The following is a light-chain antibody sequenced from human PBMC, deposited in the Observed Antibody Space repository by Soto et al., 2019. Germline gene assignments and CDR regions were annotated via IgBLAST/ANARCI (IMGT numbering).Light chain of an antibody. CDR1: QSVGSN. CDR2: GAS. V-gene: IGKV3-15*01. J-gene: IGKJ1*01. CDR3: QQYNNWWT. Sequence: EILMTQSPATLSVSPGERATLSCRASQSVGSNLAWYQQKPGQAPRLLIYGASTRATGIPARFSGSGSGTEFTLTISSLQSEDFAVYYCQQYNNWWTFGQGTKVDI.